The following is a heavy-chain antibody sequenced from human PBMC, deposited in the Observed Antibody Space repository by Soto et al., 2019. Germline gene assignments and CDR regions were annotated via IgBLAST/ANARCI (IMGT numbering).Heavy chain of an antibody. V-gene: IGHV1-69*13. Sequence: ASVKVSCKASGGTFSSYAISWVRQAPGQGLEWMGGIIPIFGTANYAQKFQGRVTITADESTSTAYMELSSLRSEDTAVYYCARFGGFITGTTFSSSYYYGMDVWGQGTLVTVSS. D-gene: IGHD1-7*01. CDR3: ARFGGFITGTTFSSSYYYGMDV. CDR2: IIPIFGTA. CDR1: GGTFSSYA. J-gene: IGHJ6*02.